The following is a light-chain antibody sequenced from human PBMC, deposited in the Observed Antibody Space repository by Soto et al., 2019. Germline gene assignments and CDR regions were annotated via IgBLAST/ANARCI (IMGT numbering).Light chain of an antibody. V-gene: IGLV2-11*01. Sequence: QCALTQARSGSGSPGQSVTISCTGTSSDVGGYNYVSWYQQHPGKAPKLMIYDVSKRPSGVPDRFSGSKSGNTASLTISGLQAEDEADYYCCSYAGSYTWVFGGGTKLTVL. CDR2: DVS. CDR3: CSYAGSYTWV. CDR1: SSDVGGYNY. J-gene: IGLJ3*02.